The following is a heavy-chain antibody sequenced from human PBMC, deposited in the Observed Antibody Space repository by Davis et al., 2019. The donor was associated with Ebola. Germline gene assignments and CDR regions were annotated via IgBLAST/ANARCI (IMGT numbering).Heavy chain of an antibody. Sequence: GESLKISCTASGFTFKSYTMTWVRQAPGKGLEWVSSISSSGRYVYYADSVKGRFTISRDNAKNSLYLQMNSLRVEDTAVYYCARDRDYYDTTGYHPKGWFDYWGQGTLVTVSS. CDR2: ISSSGRYV. V-gene: IGHV3-21*01. CDR3: ARDRDYYDTTGYHPKGWFDY. J-gene: IGHJ5*01. D-gene: IGHD3-22*01. CDR1: GFTFKSYT.